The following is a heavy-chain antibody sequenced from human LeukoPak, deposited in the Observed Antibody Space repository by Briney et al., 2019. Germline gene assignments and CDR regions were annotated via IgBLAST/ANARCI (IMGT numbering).Heavy chain of an antibody. CDR2: IYYSGST. J-gene: IGHJ6*03. CDR3: ARATSTVTTSSYNPYYYYYYMDV. V-gene: IGHV4-39*07. D-gene: IGHD4-17*01. Sequence: SETLSLTCTVSGGSISSSSYYWGWIRQPPGKGLEWIGSIYYSGSTYYNPSLKSRVTISVDTSKNQFSLKLSSVTAADTAVYYCARATSTVTTSSYNPYYYYYYMDVWGKGTTVTVSS. CDR1: GGSISSSSYY.